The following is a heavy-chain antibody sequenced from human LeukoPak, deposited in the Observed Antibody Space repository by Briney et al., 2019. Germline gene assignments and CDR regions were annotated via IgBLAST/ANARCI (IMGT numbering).Heavy chain of an antibody. Sequence: GGSLRLSCAASGFTVSSNYMSWVRQAPGKGLEWVSVIYSGGSTYYAESVKGRFTISRDNSKNTLYLQMNSLRAEDTAVYYCAKVWDGGRPDAFDIWGQGTMVTVSS. CDR2: IYSGGST. CDR1: GFTVSSNY. CDR3: AKVWDGGRPDAFDI. J-gene: IGHJ3*02. D-gene: IGHD4-23*01. V-gene: IGHV3-53*01.